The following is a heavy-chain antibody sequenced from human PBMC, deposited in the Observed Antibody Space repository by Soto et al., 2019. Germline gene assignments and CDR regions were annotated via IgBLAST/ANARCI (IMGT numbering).Heavy chain of an antibody. CDR1: GYTFTSYY. V-gene: IGHV1-46*01. J-gene: IGHJ4*02. CDR2: INPSGGST. D-gene: IGHD2-2*01. CDR3: ARTSSGMADY. Sequence: QVQLVQSGAEVKKPGASVKVSCKASGYTFTSYYMHWVRQAPGQGLEWMGIINPSGGSTSYAQNCQGRVTMTRDTSTSTVYMEVSSLRSEDTAVYYCARTSSGMADYWGQGTLVTVSS.